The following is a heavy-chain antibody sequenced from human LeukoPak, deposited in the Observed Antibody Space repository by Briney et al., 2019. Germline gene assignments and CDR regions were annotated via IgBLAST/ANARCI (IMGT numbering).Heavy chain of an antibody. V-gene: IGHV1-69*04. Sequence: ASVKVSCKASGYTFTSYGISWVRQAPGQGLEWMGRIIPILGIANYAQKFQGRVTITADKSTSTAYMELSSLRSEDTAVYYCARDGQQYPYYYYYGMDVWGQGTTVTVSS. CDR1: GYTFTSYG. CDR3: ARDGQQYPYYYYYGMDV. CDR2: IIPILGIA. J-gene: IGHJ6*02. D-gene: IGHD2-2*01.